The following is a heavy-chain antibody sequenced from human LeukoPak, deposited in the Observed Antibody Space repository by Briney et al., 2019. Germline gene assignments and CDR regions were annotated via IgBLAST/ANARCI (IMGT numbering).Heavy chain of an antibody. J-gene: IGHJ4*02. CDR3: AKDRATSIGARGFDF. D-gene: IGHD6-6*01. CDR1: GFTFSSYA. V-gene: IGHV3-23*01. Sequence: GGSLRLSCTASGFTFSSYATSGVRRSTGRGRECVTSISTSCGSTYYADSVKGRFTISRDNSKNTLYVQMNSLRAEDTAEYYCAKDRATSIGARGFDFWGQGTLVTVSS. CDR2: ISTSCGST.